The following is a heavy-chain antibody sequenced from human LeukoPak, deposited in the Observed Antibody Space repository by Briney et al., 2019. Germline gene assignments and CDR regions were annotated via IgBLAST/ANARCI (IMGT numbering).Heavy chain of an antibody. CDR3: AKARPTYMFRGVPLDV. D-gene: IGHD3-10*01. CDR1: GFTFSSYG. V-gene: IGHV3-30*18. Sequence: GGSLRLSCAASGFTFSSYGMHWVRQAPGKGLEWVAAISYDESNQSYADSVKGRFTISRDNSKNTLYLQMNSLRAEDTAVYYCAKARPTYMFRGVPLDVWGKGTTVPVSS. CDR2: ISYDESNQ. J-gene: IGHJ6*04.